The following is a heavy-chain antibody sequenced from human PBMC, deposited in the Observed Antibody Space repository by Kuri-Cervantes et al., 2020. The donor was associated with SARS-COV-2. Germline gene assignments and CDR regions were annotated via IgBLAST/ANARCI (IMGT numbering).Heavy chain of an antibody. CDR3: ASWRNFDYGDYANYYYYGMDV. Sequence: GESLKISCAASGFTFRSYSMNCVRQAPGKGLEWVSSISSSSSYIYYADSVKGRFTISRDNAKNSLYLQMNSLRAEDTAVYYCASWRNFDYGDYANYYYYGMDVWGQGTTVTVSS. J-gene: IGHJ6*02. D-gene: IGHD4-17*01. CDR2: ISSSSSYI. CDR1: GFTFRSYS. V-gene: IGHV3-21*01.